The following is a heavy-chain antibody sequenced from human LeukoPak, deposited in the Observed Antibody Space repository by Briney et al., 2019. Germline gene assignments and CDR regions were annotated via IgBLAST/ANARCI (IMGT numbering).Heavy chain of an antibody. D-gene: IGHD3-10*01. J-gene: IGHJ6*02. CDR1: GFTFSSYG. CDR3: AKDQDYYGSDYDYYGMDV. V-gene: IGHV3-30*18. CDR2: ISYDGSNK. Sequence: GGSLRLSCAASGFTFSSYGMHWVRQAPGKGLEWVAVISYDGSNKYYADSVKGRFTISRDNSKNTLYLQMNSLGAEDTAVYYCAKDQDYYGSDYDYYGMDVWGQGTTVTVSS.